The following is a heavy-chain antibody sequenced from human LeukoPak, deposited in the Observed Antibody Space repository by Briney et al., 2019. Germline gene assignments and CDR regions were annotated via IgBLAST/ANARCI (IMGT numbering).Heavy chain of an antibody. J-gene: IGHJ5*02. V-gene: IGHV4-59*12. CDR2: IYYRVTS. Sequence: PSETLSLTCTVSGNSINTYYWSWIRQPPGKGLEWIGYIYYRVTSDYNPSLKSRVTISVDTSKNQFSLKLSSVTAADTAVYYCARDRLEGLPHFDPWGQGTLVTVSP. CDR1: GNSINTYY. CDR3: ARDRLEGLPHFDP. D-gene: IGHD1-1*01.